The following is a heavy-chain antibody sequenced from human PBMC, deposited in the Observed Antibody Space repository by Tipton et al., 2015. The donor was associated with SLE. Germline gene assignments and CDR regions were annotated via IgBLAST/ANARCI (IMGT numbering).Heavy chain of an antibody. Sequence: TLSLTCTVSGGSISSRSSYWGWIRQPPGKGLEWIGSINFSGTTYYTPSLKSRVTISVDTSKNQFSLKLSSVTAADTAVYYCARGSSSSSYYYYYMDVWGKGTTVTVSS. CDR2: INFSGTT. D-gene: IGHD6-6*01. CDR3: ARGSSSSSYYYYYMDV. CDR1: GGSISSRSSY. V-gene: IGHV4-39*07. J-gene: IGHJ6*03.